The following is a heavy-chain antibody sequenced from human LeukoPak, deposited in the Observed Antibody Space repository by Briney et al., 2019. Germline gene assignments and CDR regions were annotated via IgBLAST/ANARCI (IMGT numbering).Heavy chain of an antibody. CDR2: IYPGDSDT. D-gene: IGHD2-2*01. CDR3: ASYCSSTSCYGFVQH. V-gene: IGHV5-51*01. J-gene: IGHJ1*01. CDR1: GYSFTSYW. Sequence: HGESLKISCKGSGYSFTSYWIGWVRQIPGKGLEWMGIIYPGDSDTRYSPSFQGQVTISADKSISTAYLQWSSLKASDTAMYYCASYCSSTSCYGFVQHWGQGTLVTVSS.